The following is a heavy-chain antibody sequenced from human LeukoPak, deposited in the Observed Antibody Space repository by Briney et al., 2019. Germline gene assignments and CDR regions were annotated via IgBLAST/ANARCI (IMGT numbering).Heavy chain of an antibody. CDR3: ARLRLVSSLWFDP. CDR2: IYYSGST. J-gene: IGHJ5*02. V-gene: IGHV4-59*11. D-gene: IGHD6-19*01. Sequence: SETLSLTCTVSGGSISSHYWSWIRQPPGKGLEWIGYIYYSGSTKYNPSPKSRVTISVNTSKNQFSLKLSSVTAADTAVYYCARLRLVSSLWFDPWGQGTLVTVSS. CDR1: GGSISSHY.